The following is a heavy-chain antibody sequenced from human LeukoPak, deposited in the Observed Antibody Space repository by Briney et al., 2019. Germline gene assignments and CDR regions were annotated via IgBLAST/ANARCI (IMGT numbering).Heavy chain of an antibody. CDR3: ASQVHWAAALDS. D-gene: IGHD6-13*01. Sequence: PSETLSLTCNVSSGSMTSYYWSWIRQPPGRGLEWIGYIFHTGTATYNPSLKSRFTMSVDTSQKQFSLKVTSAPAADTAVYYCASQVHWAAALDSWGQGTLVSVSS. J-gene: IGHJ4*02. CDR2: IFHTGTA. CDR1: SGSMTSYY. V-gene: IGHV4-59*08.